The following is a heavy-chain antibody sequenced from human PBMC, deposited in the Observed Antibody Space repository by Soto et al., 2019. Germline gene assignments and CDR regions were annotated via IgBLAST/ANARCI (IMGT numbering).Heavy chain of an antibody. CDR2: IRTSSDGT. Sequence: ASVKVSCKSSGYPFNTYYLHWVRQAPGQGLEWMGRIRTSSDGTNYAQKFLGRVTMTIDTSTSTAYMELTSLRSDDTAVYYCAREPYSSGWYYFDYWG. CDR1: GYPFNTYY. D-gene: IGHD6-19*01. V-gene: IGHV1-46*02. CDR3: AREPYSSGWYYFDY. J-gene: IGHJ4*01.